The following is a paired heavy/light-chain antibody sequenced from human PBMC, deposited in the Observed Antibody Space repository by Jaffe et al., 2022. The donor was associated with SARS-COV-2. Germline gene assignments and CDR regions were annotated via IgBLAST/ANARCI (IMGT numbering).Light chain of an antibody. Sequence: QTVVTQEPSFSVSPGGTVTLTCGLSSGSVSTGHYPSWYQQTPGQAPRTLIYSTNTRSSGVPDRFSGSILGNKAALTITGAQADDESDYYCVLYMGSGIWVFGGGTKLTVL. CDR3: VLYMGSGIWV. J-gene: IGLJ3*02. CDR2: STN. CDR1: SGSVSTGHY. V-gene: IGLV8-61*01.
Heavy chain of an antibody. CDR2: LTGSGGNT. CDR1: GFTFSSYA. V-gene: IGHV3-23*01. CDR3: AKEIASLVYASPFDY. D-gene: IGHD2-8*01. J-gene: IGHJ4*02. Sequence: EVQLLESGGGLVQPGGSLRLSCAASGFTFSSYAMSWVRQAPGRGLEWVSSLTGSGGNTYYADSVKGRFTISRDNSKNTVFLQMNSLRVEDTAVYYCAKEIASLVYASPFDYWGQGTLVTVSS.